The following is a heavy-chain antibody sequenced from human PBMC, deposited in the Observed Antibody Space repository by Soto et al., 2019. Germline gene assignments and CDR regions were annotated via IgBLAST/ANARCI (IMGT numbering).Heavy chain of an antibody. V-gene: IGHV3-9*01. CDR2: ISWNSGKI. D-gene: IGHD1-26*01. J-gene: IGHJ4*02. CDR1: GFTFDDYA. CDR3: AKEIVGALNY. Sequence: EVQLVESGGGLVQPGRSLRLSCAASGFTFDDYAMHWVRQAPGKGLEWVSGISWNSGKIGYADSVKGRFTISRDNANNSLYLQMNSLRPEDTAFYYCAKEIVGALNYWGQGTLVTVSS.